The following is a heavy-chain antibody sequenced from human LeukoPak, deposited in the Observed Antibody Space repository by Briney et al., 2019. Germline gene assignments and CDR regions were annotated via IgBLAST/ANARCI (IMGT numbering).Heavy chain of an antibody. D-gene: IGHD6-19*01. J-gene: IGHJ4*02. Sequence: SETLSLTCAVSGGSISSGGYSWSWIRQPPGKGLEWIGYIYHSGSTYYNPSLKSRVTISVDRSKNQFSLKLSSVTAADTAVYYCARSIAVAGTSYYFHYWGQGTLVTVSS. CDR2: IYHSGST. CDR3: ARSIAVAGTSYYFHY. CDR1: GGSISSGGYS. V-gene: IGHV4-30-2*01.